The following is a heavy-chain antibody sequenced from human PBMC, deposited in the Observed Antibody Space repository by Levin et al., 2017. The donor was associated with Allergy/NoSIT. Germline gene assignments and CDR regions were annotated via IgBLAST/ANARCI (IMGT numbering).Heavy chain of an antibody. D-gene: IGHD6-19*01. J-gene: IGHJ5*02. V-gene: IGHV4-34*01. CDR2: INHSGST. CDR3: ARDRLNFRGWPRGWFDP. CDR1: GGSFSGYY. Sequence: SETLSLTCAVYGGSFSGYYWSWIRQPPGKGLEWIGEINHSGSTNYNPSLKSRVTISVDTSKNQFSLKLSSVTAADTAVYYCARDRLNFRGWPRGWFDPWGQGTLVTVSS.